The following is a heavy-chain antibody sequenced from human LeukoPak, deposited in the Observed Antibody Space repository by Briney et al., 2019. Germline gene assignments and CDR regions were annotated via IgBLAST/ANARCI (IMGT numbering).Heavy chain of an antibody. CDR3: AKDPTSSARRNWFDP. D-gene: IGHD2-2*01. J-gene: IGHJ5*02. V-gene: IGHV3-23*01. CDR2: ISGSGGST. CDR1: GFTFSSYA. Sequence: GASLRLSCAASGFTFSSYAMSWVRQAPGNGLEWVSAISGSGGSTYYADSVKGRFTTSRDNSKNTLYLQMNSLRAEDTAVYYCAKDPTSSARRNWFDPWGQGTLVTVSS.